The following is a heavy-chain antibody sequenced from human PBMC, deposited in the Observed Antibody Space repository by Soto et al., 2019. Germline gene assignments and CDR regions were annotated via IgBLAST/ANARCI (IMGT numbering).Heavy chain of an antibody. CDR2: IIPMYGPA. CDR3: ARVTSMVRGVIDNGFDP. D-gene: IGHD3-10*01. V-gene: IGHV1-69*01. J-gene: IGHJ5*02. Sequence: QVPLVQSGAEVKKPGSPVTVSCKASGGTFSSYAIHWVRQAPGQGLEWMGGIIPMYGPAKYAQRFQGRVTITADESTTTVYMELTSLTSQETAVYYCARVTSMVRGVIDNGFDPWGHGTLVTVSS. CDR1: GGTFSSYA.